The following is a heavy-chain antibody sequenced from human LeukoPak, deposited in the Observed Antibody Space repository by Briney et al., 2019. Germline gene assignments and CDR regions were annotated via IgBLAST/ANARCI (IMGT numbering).Heavy chain of an antibody. CDR3: ARGPPYYDFWSGNNWFDP. D-gene: IGHD3-3*01. V-gene: IGHV4-4*07. Sequence: PSETLSLTCTVSGGSISSYYWSWIRQPAGKGLEWIGRIYTSGSTNYNPSLKSRVTMSVDTPKNQFSLKLSSVTAADTAVYYCARGPPYYDFWSGNNWFDPWGQGTLVTVSS. CDR2: IYTSGST. J-gene: IGHJ5*02. CDR1: GGSISSYY.